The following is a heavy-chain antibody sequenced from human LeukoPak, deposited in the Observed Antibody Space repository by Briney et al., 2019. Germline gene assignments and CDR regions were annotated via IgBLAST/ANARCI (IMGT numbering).Heavy chain of an antibody. D-gene: IGHD3-22*01. V-gene: IGHV3-33*01. CDR3: ARGRGYDSGTYNYAFSDY. J-gene: IGHJ4*02. CDR1: GFTFSNYG. CDR2: IWYDGTNK. Sequence: GGSLRLSCAASGFTFSNYGMQWVRQALGKGLEWVAVIWYDGTNKYYADSVKGRFTISRDNSKNTLYLQMDSLRAEDTAVYYCARGRGYDSGTYNYAFSDYWGQGTLVTVSS.